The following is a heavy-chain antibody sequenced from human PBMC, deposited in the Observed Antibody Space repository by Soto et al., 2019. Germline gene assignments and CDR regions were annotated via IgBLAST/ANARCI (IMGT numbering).Heavy chain of an antibody. CDR3: AKQGGKYGIRSFDP. J-gene: IGHJ5*02. V-gene: IGHV4-59*08. CDR1: GDPIDNYY. D-gene: IGHD1-1*01. CDR2: IYYSGNT. Sequence: PSGTLSLTRTLSGDPIDNYYWCWIRQPPGKGLEWIGYIYYSGNTKYNPSLKSRVTISVDTSKNQFSLRLTSVTAADTAVYYCAKQGGKYGIRSFDPWGQGTLVTVS.